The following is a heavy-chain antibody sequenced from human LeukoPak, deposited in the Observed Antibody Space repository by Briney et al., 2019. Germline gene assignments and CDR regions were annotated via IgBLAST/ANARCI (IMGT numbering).Heavy chain of an antibody. CDR2: MKPNSGNT. Sequence: ASVKVSCKASGYTFTSYDINWVRQATGQGLEWMGWMKPNSGNTGYAQKFQGRVTMTRDTSISTAYMELGSLRSEDTAVYYCAKRGDFWSGYYTDYYYYMDVWGKGTTVTVSS. J-gene: IGHJ6*03. CDR3: AKRGDFWSGYYTDYYYYMDV. V-gene: IGHV1-8*01. CDR1: GYTFTSYD. D-gene: IGHD3-3*01.